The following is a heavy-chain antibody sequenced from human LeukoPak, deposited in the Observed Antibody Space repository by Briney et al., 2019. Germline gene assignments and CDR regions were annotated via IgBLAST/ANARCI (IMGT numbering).Heavy chain of an antibody. Sequence: SETLSLTCTVSGGSISSYYWSWIRQPPGKGLEWIGYIYYSGSTNYNPSLKSRVTISVDTPKNQFSLKLSSVTAADTAVYYCARARGSVDAFDYWGQGTLVTVSS. CDR1: GGSISSYY. D-gene: IGHD5/OR15-5a*01. J-gene: IGHJ4*02. CDR2: IYYSGST. CDR3: ARARGSVDAFDY. V-gene: IGHV4-59*01.